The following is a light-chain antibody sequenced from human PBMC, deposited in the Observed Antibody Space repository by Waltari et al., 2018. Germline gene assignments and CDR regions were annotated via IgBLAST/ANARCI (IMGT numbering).Light chain of an antibody. CDR1: DSNIGGNS. CDR2: NND. V-gene: IGLV1-44*01. J-gene: IGLJ2*01. CDR3: AAWDDSVDGVV. Sequence: QSVLTPPPSASGTPEQRVTISCSGSDSNIGGNSVNWYQQLPGTAPKLLVFNNDQRPSGVPDRFSGSKSGTSASLAINGLQSEDEADYSCAAWDDSVDGVVFGGGTELTVL.